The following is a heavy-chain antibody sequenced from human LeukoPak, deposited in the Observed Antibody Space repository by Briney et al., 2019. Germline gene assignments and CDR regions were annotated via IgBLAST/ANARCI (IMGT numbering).Heavy chain of an antibody. CDR2: TSYDGSNK. J-gene: IGHJ3*02. D-gene: IGHD1-26*01. Sequence: GGSLRLSCEASGFTFSNYAMHWVRQAPGKGLEWVAVTSYDGSNKYYADSVKGRFTISRDNSKNTLYLQMNSLRAEDTAVYYCARGGSYLSAFDIWGQGTMVTVSS. V-gene: IGHV3-30*14. CDR1: GFTFSNYA. CDR3: ARGGSYLSAFDI.